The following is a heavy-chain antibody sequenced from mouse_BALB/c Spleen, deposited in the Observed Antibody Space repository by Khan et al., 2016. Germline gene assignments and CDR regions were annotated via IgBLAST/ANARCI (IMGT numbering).Heavy chain of an antibody. CDR3: TRKGVFYGNYDFDS. J-gene: IGHJ2*01. V-gene: IGHV1-15*01. CDR1: GYTFSDYE. Sequence: QVQLQQSGAELVRPGASVTLSCKASGYTFSDYEMHWVKQTPVHGLQWIGSIDPETGGTAYNQKFKGQATLTAGRSSSTSYMELRSLTSEDSAVYYCTRKGVFYGNYDFDSWGQGTTLTCSS. D-gene: IGHD2-1*01. CDR2: IDPETGGT.